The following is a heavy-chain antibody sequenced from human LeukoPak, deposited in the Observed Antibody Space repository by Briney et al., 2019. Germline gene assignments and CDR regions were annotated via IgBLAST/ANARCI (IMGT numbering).Heavy chain of an antibody. J-gene: IGHJ4*02. Sequence: GGSLRLSCVASGFTFSASYMAWVRQPPGKGLEWLSYISENSGDTNYADSVKGRFTVSRDNAKNSLYLQMNSLRVEDTAVYYCARDPRTVRIWGQGTLVTVSS. CDR3: ARDPRTVRI. V-gene: IGHV3-11*06. CDR2: ISENSGDT. CDR1: GFTFSASY. D-gene: IGHD1-1*01.